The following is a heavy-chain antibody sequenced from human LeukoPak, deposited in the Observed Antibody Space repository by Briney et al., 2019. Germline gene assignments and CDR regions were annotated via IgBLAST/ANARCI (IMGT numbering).Heavy chain of an antibody. CDR1: GFTFGDYA. D-gene: IGHD6-13*01. CDR2: IRSKAYGGTT. Sequence: PGGSLRLSCTASGFTFGDYAISWFRQAPGKGLEWVGFIRSKAYGGTTEYAASVKGRFTISRDDSKSIAYLQMNSLKTEDTAVYYCTRDTTYSSSWYQTYYYYGMDVWGQGTTVTVSS. J-gene: IGHJ6*02. V-gene: IGHV3-49*03. CDR3: TRDTTYSSSWYQTYYYYGMDV.